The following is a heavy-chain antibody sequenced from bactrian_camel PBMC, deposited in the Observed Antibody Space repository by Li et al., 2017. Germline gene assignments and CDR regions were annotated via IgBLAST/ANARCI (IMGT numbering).Heavy chain of an antibody. CDR2: IDSVGSI. CDR1: GYTAGSYC. D-gene: IGHD1*01. CDR3: AAQPGLKVVNNRKMYVKAENFNY. Sequence: HVQLVESGGGSVQAGGPLRLSCAASGYTAGSYCMGWFRQAPGKEREGVAAIDSVGSINYADSVKGRFTISKDNARNTLYLQMNSLKPEDTAMYYCAAQPGLKVVNNRKMYVKAENFNYWGQGTQVTVS. J-gene: IGHJ4*01. V-gene: IGHV3S55*01.